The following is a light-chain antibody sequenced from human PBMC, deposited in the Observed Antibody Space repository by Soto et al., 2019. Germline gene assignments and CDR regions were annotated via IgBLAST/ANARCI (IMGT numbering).Light chain of an antibody. Sequence: QSVLTQPASVSGSHGQSITISCTGTSSDVGGYNYVSWYQQHPGKAPKLMIYDVSNRPSGVSNRFSGSKSGNTASLTISGLQAEDEADYYCSSYTSSSTLRGVFGGGTKLTVL. CDR3: SSYTSSSTLRGV. V-gene: IGLV2-14*01. CDR1: SSDVGGYNY. CDR2: DVS. J-gene: IGLJ2*01.